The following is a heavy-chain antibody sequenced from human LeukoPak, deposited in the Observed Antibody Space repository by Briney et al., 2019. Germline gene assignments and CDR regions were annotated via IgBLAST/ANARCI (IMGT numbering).Heavy chain of an antibody. CDR1: GGSISSGDYY. V-gene: IGHV4-30-4*01. D-gene: IGHD3-16*01. CDR2: IYYSGST. Sequence: SETLSLTCTVSGGSISSGDYYWSWIRQPPGKGLEWIGYIYYSGSTYYNPSLKSRVTISVDTSKNQFSLKLSSVTAADTAVYYCARAAVGGPGWDHYYYYGMDVWGQGTTVTVSS. CDR3: ARAAVGGPGWDHYYYYGMDV. J-gene: IGHJ6*02.